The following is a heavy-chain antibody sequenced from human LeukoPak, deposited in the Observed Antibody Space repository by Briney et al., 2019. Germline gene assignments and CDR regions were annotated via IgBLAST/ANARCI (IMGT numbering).Heavy chain of an antibody. J-gene: IGHJ5*02. D-gene: IGHD2-2*01. CDR2: IIPIFGTA. CDR1: GGTFSSYA. CDR3: AASSPDDIVVVPAAWWFDP. V-gene: IGHV1-69*05. Sequence: GASVKVSCKASGGTFSSYAISWVRQAPGQGPEWMGGIIPIFGTANYAQKFQGRVTITTDESTSTAYMELSSLRSEDTAVYYCAASSPDDIVVVPAAWWFDPWGQGTLVTVSS.